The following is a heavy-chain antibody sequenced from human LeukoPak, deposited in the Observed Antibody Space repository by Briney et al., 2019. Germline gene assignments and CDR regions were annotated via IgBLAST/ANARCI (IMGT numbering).Heavy chain of an antibody. CDR1: GFTFSSYA. J-gene: IGHJ4*02. CDR2: ISYDGSNK. CDR3: AREPPYYCSSTSCQGGFDY. V-gene: IGHV3-30*01. D-gene: IGHD2-2*01. Sequence: PGGSLRLSCAASGFTFSSYAMHWVRQAPGKGLEWVAVISYDGSNKYYADSVKGRFTISRDNSKNTLYLQMNSLRAEDTAVYYCAREPPYYCSSTSCQGGFDYWGQGTLVTVSS.